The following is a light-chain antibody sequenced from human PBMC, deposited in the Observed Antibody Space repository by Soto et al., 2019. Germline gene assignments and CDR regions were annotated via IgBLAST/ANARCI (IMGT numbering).Light chain of an antibody. J-gene: IGLJ3*02. CDR1: NIGSKT. CDR2: DDS. V-gene: IGLV3-21*02. CDR3: QVWDSSNDNWV. Sequence: YELTQPPSVSVAPGQTARMTCGGNNIGSKTVHWYQQKPGQAPVVVVYDDSDRPSGIPERFSGSNSGNTATLTISRVEAGDEADYYCQVWDSSNDNWVFGGGTKLTVL.